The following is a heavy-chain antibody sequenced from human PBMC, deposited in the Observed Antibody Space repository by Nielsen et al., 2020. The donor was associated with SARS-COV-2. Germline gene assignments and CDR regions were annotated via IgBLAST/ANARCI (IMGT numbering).Heavy chain of an antibody. D-gene: IGHD2-15*01. CDR2: IYYSGST. Sequence: SETLSLTCTVPGGSISSYYWSWIRQPPGKGLEWIGYIYYSGSTNYNPSLKSRVTISVDTSKNQFSLKLSSVTAADTAVYYCARAWGDCSGGSCYSGDYYYYGMDVWGQGTTVTVSS. CDR1: GGSISSYY. CDR3: ARAWGDCSGGSCYSGDYYYYGMDV. J-gene: IGHJ6*02. V-gene: IGHV4-59*01.